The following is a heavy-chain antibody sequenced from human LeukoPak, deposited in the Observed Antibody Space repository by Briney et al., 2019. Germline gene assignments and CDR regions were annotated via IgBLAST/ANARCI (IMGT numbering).Heavy chain of an antibody. Sequence: ASVKVSRKASGYTSTGYYMHWVRQAPGQGLEWMGRINPNNGATNYAQKLQGRVTITGDTSISAAYMELSSLRSDDTAVYYCTRESGSYHGNDYWGQGTLVTVSS. CDR3: TRESGSYHGNDY. V-gene: IGHV1-2*06. D-gene: IGHD1-26*01. CDR1: GYTSTGYY. CDR2: INPNNGAT. J-gene: IGHJ4*02.